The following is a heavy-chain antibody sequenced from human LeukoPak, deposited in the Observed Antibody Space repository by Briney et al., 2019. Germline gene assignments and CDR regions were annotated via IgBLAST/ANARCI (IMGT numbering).Heavy chain of an antibody. J-gene: IGHJ5*01. Sequence: GGSLRLSCAASGFTFSSYGMSWVRQAPGKGLEWVSVISGSGTNTDYADSVKGRFIISRDNSRNTLFLRVNTLRTEDAALYYCARAYIVGATNFDSWGQGTLVTVSS. CDR2: ISGSGTNT. CDR1: GFTFSSYG. V-gene: IGHV3-23*01. D-gene: IGHD1-26*01. CDR3: ARAYIVGATNFDS.